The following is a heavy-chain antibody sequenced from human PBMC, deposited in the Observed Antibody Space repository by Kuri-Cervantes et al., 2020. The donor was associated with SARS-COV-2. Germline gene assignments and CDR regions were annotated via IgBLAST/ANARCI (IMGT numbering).Heavy chain of an antibody. D-gene: IGHD6-13*01. CDR2: ISSSSSYI. Sequence: GESLKISCAASGFTFNSYSMNWVRQAPGKGLEWVSSISSSSSYIHYADSVKSRFTISRDNAKTSLYLQMNSLRAEDTAVYYCARDRDGYSSSWYGGYYYGMDVWGQGTTVTVSS. CDR1: GFTFNSYS. J-gene: IGHJ6*02. V-gene: IGHV3-21*01. CDR3: ARDRDGYSSSWYGGYYYGMDV.